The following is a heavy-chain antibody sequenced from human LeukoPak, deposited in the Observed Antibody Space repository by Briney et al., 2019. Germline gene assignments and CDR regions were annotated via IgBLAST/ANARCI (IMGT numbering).Heavy chain of an antibody. CDR3: ARDSPDGWGTYYNDRPDY. CDR2: ISPYNGNT. D-gene: IGHD3-10*01. CDR1: GYTFSSYG. J-gene: IGHJ4*02. Sequence: ASVKVSCKASGYTFSSYGISWVRQASGQGLEWMGWISPYNGNTNYRQKLQGRVTMTTDTSTSTAYMELSSLRSEDTAIYYCARDSPDGWGTYYNDRPDYWGQGSLVTVS. V-gene: IGHV1-18*01.